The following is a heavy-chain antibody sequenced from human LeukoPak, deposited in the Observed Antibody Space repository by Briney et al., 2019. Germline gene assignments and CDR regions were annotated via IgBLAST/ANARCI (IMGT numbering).Heavy chain of an antibody. D-gene: IGHD3-16*01. CDR1: GSLSGYA. CDR2: ISSSGSYI. Sequence: GGSLRLSCEASGSLSGYAMSWVRQAPGKGLEWVLSISSSGSYIYYADSVKGRFTISRDNARNSVFLQMNSLRAEDTAIYYCARCALGVWADNYYMDVWGDETTVTVSS. V-gene: IGHV3-21*01. CDR3: ARCALGVWADNYYMDV. J-gene: IGHJ6*03.